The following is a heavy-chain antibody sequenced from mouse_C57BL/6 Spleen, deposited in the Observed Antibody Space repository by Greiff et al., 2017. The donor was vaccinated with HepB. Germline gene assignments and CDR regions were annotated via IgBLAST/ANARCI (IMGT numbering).Heavy chain of an antibody. CDR1: GYSFTGYF. Sequence: EVQLQQSGPELVKPGDSVKISCKASGYSFTGYFMNWVMQSHGKSLEWIGRINPYNGDTFYNQKFKGKATLTVDKSSSTAHMELRSLTSEDSAVYYGARRGLRSDYFDYWGQGTTLTVSS. CDR3: ARRGLRSDYFDY. V-gene: IGHV1-20*01. CDR2: INPYNGDT. J-gene: IGHJ2*01. D-gene: IGHD1-1*01.